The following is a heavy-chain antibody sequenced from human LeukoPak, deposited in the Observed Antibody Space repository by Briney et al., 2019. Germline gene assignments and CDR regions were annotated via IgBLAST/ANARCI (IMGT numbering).Heavy chain of an antibody. V-gene: IGHV4-4*02. J-gene: IGHJ6*02. D-gene: IGHD3-10*01. Sequence: KASGTLSLTCTVSGGSISSSNWWSWVRQPPGKGLEWIGEIYHSGSTNYNPSLKSRVTISVDKSKNQFSLKLSSVTAADTAVYYCARYYGSGSLHYGMDVWGQGTTVTVSS. CDR3: ARYYGSGSLHYGMDV. CDR1: GGSISSSNW. CDR2: IYHSGST.